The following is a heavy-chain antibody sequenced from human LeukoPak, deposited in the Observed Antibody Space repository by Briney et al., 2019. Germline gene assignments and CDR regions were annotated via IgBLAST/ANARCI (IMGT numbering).Heavy chain of an antibody. J-gene: IGHJ4*02. Sequence: GGSLRLSCAASGFTFSSYAMSWVRQAPGKGLEWVSAISGSGGSTYYADSVKGRFTFSRDNSKNTLYLQMNSLRAEDTAVYYCAKVPGIVVVPAAIFDYWGQGTLVTVSS. CDR2: ISGSGGST. CDR1: GFTFSSYA. D-gene: IGHD2-2*02. CDR3: AKVPGIVVVPAAIFDY. V-gene: IGHV3-23*01.